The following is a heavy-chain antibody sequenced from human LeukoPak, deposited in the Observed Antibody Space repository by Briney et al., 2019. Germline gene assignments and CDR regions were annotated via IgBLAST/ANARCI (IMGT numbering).Heavy chain of an antibody. CDR3: ARINGAAIFH. D-gene: IGHD2-2*01. CDR1: GGSISSSSYY. J-gene: IGHJ4*02. V-gene: IGHV4-30-4*08. CDR2: IYYSGST. Sequence: SETLSLTCTVSGGSISSSSYYWGWIRQPPGKGLEWIGYIYYSGSTYYNPSLKSRVTISVDTSKNQFSLKLSSVTAADTAVYYCARINGAAIFHWGQGTLVTVSS.